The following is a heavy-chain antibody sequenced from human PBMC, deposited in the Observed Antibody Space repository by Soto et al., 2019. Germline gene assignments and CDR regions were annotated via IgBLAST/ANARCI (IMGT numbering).Heavy chain of an antibody. CDR2: INHSGST. D-gene: IGHD2-21*01. CDR3: ASLFFFQAEDGIRDL. Sequence: KEQERIGEINHSGSTNYKPSIKSRVTISVDTSKNQFSLKLSSVTAADTAVYYCASLFFFQAEDGIRDL. V-gene: IGHV4-34*01. J-gene: IGHJ2*01.